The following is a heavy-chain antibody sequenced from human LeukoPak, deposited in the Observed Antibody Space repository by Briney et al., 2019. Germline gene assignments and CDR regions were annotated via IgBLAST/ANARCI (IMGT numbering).Heavy chain of an antibody. V-gene: IGHV3-13*01. D-gene: IGHD4-17*01. CDR2: IGTAGDT. Sequence: GGSLRLSCAASGFTFSSYDMHWVRQATGKGLEWVSAIGTAGDTYYPGSVKGRFTISRENAKNSLYLQMNSLRAGDTAVYYCARVTVDGDYDYWGQGTLVTVSS. CDR3: ARVTVDGDYDY. J-gene: IGHJ4*02. CDR1: GFTFSSYD.